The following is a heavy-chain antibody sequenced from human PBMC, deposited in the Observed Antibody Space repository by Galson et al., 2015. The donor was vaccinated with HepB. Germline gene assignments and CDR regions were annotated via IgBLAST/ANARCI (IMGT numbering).Heavy chain of an antibody. J-gene: IGHJ6*02. CDR2: IYPGDSDT. CDR1: GYSFTSYW. CDR3: ARSISYGDNYYYYYGMDV. Sequence: QSGAEVKKPGESLKISCTGSGYSFTSYWIGWVRQMPGKGLEWMGIIYPGDSDTRYSPSFQGQVTISADKSISTAYLQWSSLKASDTAMYYCARSISYGDNYYYYYGMDVWGQGTTVTVSS. D-gene: IGHD5-18*01. V-gene: IGHV5-51*01.